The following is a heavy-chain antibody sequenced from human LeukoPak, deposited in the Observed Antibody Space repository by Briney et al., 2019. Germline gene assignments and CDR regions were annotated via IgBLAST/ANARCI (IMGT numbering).Heavy chain of an antibody. J-gene: IGHJ4*02. V-gene: IGHV6-1*01. Sequence: SQTLSRTCAIPGDSGVRESLSRGLAWLGRTYYRSKWYSDYAVPIQGRISINPETSKNQFTLHLFSVTPDDTAVYYCARDVATTGWYTFDYWGQGTRVTVSS. D-gene: IGHD6-19*01. CDR3: ARDVATTGWYTFDY. CDR1: GDSG. CDR2: TYYRSKWYS.